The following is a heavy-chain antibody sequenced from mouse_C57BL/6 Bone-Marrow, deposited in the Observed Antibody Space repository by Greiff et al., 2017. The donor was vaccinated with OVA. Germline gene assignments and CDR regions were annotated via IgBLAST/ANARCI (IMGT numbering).Heavy chain of an antibody. J-gene: IGHJ1*03. Sequence: EVHLVESGGGLVQPGGSMKLSCVASGFTFSNYWMNWVRQSPEKGLEWVAQIRLKSDNYATHYAESVKGRFTISRDDSTSSVYQQINNLKAEDTGIYYCTPYCGNSTGGNWYFDVWGTGTTVTVSS. D-gene: IGHD1-1*01. CDR1: GFTFSNYW. CDR3: TPYCGNSTGGNWYFDV. V-gene: IGHV6-3*01. CDR2: IRLKSDNYAT.